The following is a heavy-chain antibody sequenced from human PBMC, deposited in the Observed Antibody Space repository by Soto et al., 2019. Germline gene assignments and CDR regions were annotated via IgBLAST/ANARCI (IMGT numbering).Heavy chain of an antibody. D-gene: IGHD6-13*01. Sequence: GGSLRLSCAASGFIFSSFWIQWVRQVPGKGLEWVSAISGSGGSTYYADSVKGRFTISRDNSKNTLYLQMNSLRAEDTAVYYCAKSAAAVRGYFDYWGQGTLVTVSS. CDR3: AKSAAAVRGYFDY. V-gene: IGHV3-23*01. J-gene: IGHJ4*02. CDR2: ISGSGGST. CDR1: GFIFSSFW.